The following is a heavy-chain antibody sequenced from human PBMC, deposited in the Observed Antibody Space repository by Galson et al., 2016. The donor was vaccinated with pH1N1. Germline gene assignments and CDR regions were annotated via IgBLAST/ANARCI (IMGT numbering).Heavy chain of an antibody. CDR1: GFDFSSWG. CDR3: VRRYNTDWYSGLGY. D-gene: IGHD2-21*02. V-gene: IGHV3-33*01. Sequence: SLRFSCAASGFDFSSWGMHWVRQSPGRGLEWVAVIWLDGTNEDYADAVKGRFTISRDNANNTLFLQMKKLRGEDTAVYYCVRRYNTDWYSGLGYWGQGTLVSVSS. J-gene: IGHJ4*02. CDR2: IWLDGTNE.